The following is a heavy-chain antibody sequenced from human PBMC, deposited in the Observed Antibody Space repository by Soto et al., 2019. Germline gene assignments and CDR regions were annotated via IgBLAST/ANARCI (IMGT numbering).Heavy chain of an antibody. Sequence: GGSLRLSCAASGFTFSDYWMTWVRQAPGKGLEWVADIKQDGSDTYYAGSVKGRFTVSRDSVKNSLSLQMNSLRSEDTAVYYCAADVLRYFDWLPLGYWGQGTLVTVSS. D-gene: IGHD3-9*01. CDR2: IKQDGSDT. J-gene: IGHJ4*02. CDR3: AADVLRYFDWLPLGY. V-gene: IGHV3-7*03. CDR1: GFTFSDYW.